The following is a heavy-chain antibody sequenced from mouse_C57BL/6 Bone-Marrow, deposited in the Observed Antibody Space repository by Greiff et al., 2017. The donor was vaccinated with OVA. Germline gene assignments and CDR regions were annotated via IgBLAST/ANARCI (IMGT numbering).Heavy chain of an antibody. D-gene: IGHD2-1*01. CDR1: GYSITSGYY. CDR2: ISYDGSN. J-gene: IGHJ2*01. CDR3: ARGYYGNLWYFDY. Sequence: EVKLVESGPGLVKPSQSLSLTCSVTGYSITSGYYWNWIRQFPGNKLEWMGYISYDGSNNYNPSLKNRISITRDTSKNQFFLKLNSVTTEDTATYYCARGYYGNLWYFDYWGQGTTLTVSS. V-gene: IGHV3-6*01.